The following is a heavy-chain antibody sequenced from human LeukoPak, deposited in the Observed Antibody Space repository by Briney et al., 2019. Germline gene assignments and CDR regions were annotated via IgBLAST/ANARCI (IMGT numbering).Heavy chain of an antibody. CDR1: GFTVSTTN. D-gene: IGHD1-26*01. Sequence: GGSLRLSCTVSGFTVSTTNLSWGRQAPGPGLEWVSFIYFGGITYYEASVKGRFTISRDNSKNPLYLQVTTLSAKDTAVYYCARTGEGGRSFDDWGQRSLVTAAS. CDR2: IYFGGIT. CDR3: ARTGEGGRSFDD. J-gene: IGHJ4*02. V-gene: IGHV3-53*01.